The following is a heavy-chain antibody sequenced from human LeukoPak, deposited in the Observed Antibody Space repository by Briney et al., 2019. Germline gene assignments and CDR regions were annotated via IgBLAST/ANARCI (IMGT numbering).Heavy chain of an antibody. D-gene: IGHD6-13*01. Sequence: PGGSLRLSCAASGFTFSSYSMNWVRQAPGKGLEWVSSISSSSSYIYYADSVKGRFTISRDNAKNSLYLQMNSLRAEDTAVYYCARALPNYSSSWRYFDYWGRGTLVTVSS. V-gene: IGHV3-21*04. CDR1: GFTFSSYS. J-gene: IGHJ2*01. CDR2: ISSSSSYI. CDR3: ARALPNYSSSWRYFDY.